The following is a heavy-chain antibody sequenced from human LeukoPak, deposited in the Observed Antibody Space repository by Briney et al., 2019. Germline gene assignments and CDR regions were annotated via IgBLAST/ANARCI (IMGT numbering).Heavy chain of an antibody. Sequence: SETLSLTCTISGDSINNYYWSWIRQPPGKGLEWIGYIYYSGSTNYNPSLKSRVTISVDTSKNQFSLKLASVTAADTAVYYCAGFVLGYDPNAFDIWGQGTMVTVSS. CDR2: IYYSGST. V-gene: IGHV4-59*01. CDR1: GDSINNYY. J-gene: IGHJ3*02. D-gene: IGHD2-2*01. CDR3: AGFVLGYDPNAFDI.